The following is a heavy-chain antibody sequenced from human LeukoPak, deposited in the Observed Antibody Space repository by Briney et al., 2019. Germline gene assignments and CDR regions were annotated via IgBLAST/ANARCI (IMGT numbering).Heavy chain of an antibody. V-gene: IGHV3-23*01. D-gene: IGHD2-2*01. Sequence: GGSLRLSCTAPRFTFSTSATNAGRQAPGKGLEWVSGISGSGVSTYYADSVKGRFTISRDNSNNTLYLQMSSLGAEDTAVYYCAKDYDMRDQLLRIDYWGQGTLVTVSS. CDR3: AKDYDMRDQLLRIDY. J-gene: IGHJ4*02. CDR2: ISGSGVST. CDR1: RFTFSTSA.